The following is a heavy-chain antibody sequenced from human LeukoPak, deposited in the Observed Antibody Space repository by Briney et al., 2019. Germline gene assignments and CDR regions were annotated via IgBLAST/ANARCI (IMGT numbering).Heavy chain of an antibody. CDR3: ARDPYSGGYGDYYYYYMDV. D-gene: IGHD1-26*01. CDR1: GFIFSSYW. CDR2: IKQDGSEK. Sequence: GGSLRLSCAASGFIFSSYWMSWVRQAPGKGLEGVANIKQDGSEKYYVDSVKGRFTISRDNAKNSLYLQMNSLRAEDTAVYYCARDPYSGGYGDYYYYYMDVWGKGTTVTISS. V-gene: IGHV3-7*01. J-gene: IGHJ6*03.